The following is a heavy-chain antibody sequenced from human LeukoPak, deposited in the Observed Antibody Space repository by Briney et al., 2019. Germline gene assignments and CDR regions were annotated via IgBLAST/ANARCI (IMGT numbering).Heavy chain of an antibody. Sequence: ASVKVSCTASGGTFSSYAISWVRQAPGQGLEWMGGIIPIFGTANYAQKFQGRVTITTDESTSTAYMELSSLRSEDTAVYYCATFTGIAAAGTDYYYYMDVWGKGTTVTVSS. J-gene: IGHJ6*03. D-gene: IGHD6-13*01. CDR3: ATFTGIAAAGTDYYYYMDV. CDR2: IIPIFGTA. CDR1: GGTFSSYA. V-gene: IGHV1-69*05.